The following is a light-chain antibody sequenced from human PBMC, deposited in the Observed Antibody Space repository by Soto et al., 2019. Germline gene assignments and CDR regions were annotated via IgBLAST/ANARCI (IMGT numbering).Light chain of an antibody. CDR3: QQYNKWPPWT. J-gene: IGKJ1*01. V-gene: IGKV3-15*01. CDR2: AAS. CDR1: QSIGSN. Sequence: EIVMTQSPATLSVSPGERATLSCRASQSIGSNLAWYQQKPGQAPRLLIYAASIRASDFPVRFSGSGSGTEFTLPISGLQSDDFAVYFCQQYNKWPPWTFGHGTKVEIK.